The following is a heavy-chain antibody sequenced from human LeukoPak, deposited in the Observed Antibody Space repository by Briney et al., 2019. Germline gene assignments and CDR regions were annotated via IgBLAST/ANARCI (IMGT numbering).Heavy chain of an antibody. CDR1: GYSFTTYG. CDR2: FNTYTGNP. V-gene: IGHV7-81*01. CDR3: ASCITMIVVVIKAFDY. J-gene: IGHJ4*02. Sequence: ASVEVSCKASGYSFTTYGMNWVPQAPGQRLEWMGWFNTYTGNPTYAQGFTGRFVFSMDTSASTAYLQISSLKAEDMAMYYCASCITMIVVVIKAFDYWGQGTLVTVSS. D-gene: IGHD3-22*01.